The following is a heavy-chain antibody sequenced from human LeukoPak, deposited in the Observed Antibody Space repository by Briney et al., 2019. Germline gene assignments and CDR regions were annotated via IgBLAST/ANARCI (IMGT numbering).Heavy chain of an antibody. CDR3: ATVGGVSGRAFDM. V-gene: IGHV3-74*01. CDR1: GFTFSSYE. J-gene: IGHJ3*02. D-gene: IGHD2-8*01. Sequence: GGSLRLSCAASGFTFSSYEMNWVGQAPGKGLEWVSHIKSDGSSTSYADSVKGRFTISRDNAKNTLYLQMNSLRVEDAAVYYCATVGGVSGRAFDMWGQGTVVTVSS. CDR2: IKSDGSST.